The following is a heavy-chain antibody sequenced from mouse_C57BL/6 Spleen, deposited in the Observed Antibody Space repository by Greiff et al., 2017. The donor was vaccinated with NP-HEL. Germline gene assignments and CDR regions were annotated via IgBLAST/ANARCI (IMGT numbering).Heavy chain of an antibody. D-gene: IGHD1-1*01. Sequence: VQLKESGGDLVKPGGSLKLSCAASGFTFSSYGMSWVRQTPDKRLEWVATISSGGSYTYYPDSVKARFTISRDNAKNTLYLQMSSLKSEDTAMYYCARHYYGSSPPYAMDYWGQGTSVTVSS. CDR2: ISSGGSYT. CDR1: GFTFSSYG. CDR3: ARHYYGSSPPYAMDY. V-gene: IGHV5-6*01. J-gene: IGHJ4*01.